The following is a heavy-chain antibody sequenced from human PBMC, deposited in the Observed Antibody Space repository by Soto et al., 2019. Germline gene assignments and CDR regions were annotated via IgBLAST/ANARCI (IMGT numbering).Heavy chain of an antibody. V-gene: IGHV3-7*05. D-gene: IGHD6-19*01. Sequence: GGSLRLSCAASGFTFSSYWMSWVRQAPGKGLEWVANIKQDGSEKYYVDSVKGRFTISRDNAKNSLYLQMNSLRAEDTAVYYCARDSIAVVLLTSYYYYGMDVWGQGTTVTVSS. CDR2: IKQDGSEK. J-gene: IGHJ6*02. CDR3: ARDSIAVVLLTSYYYYGMDV. CDR1: GFTFSSYW.